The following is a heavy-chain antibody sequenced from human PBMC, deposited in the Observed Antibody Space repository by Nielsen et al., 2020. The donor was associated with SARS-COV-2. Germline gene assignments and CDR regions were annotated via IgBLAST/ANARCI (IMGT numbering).Heavy chain of an antibody. D-gene: IGHD3-22*01. CDR2: ISAYNGNT. Sequence: ASVKVSCKASGYTFTSYGISWVRQAPGQGLEWMGWISAYNGNTNYAQKLQGRVTMTTDTSTSTAYMELRSLRSDDTAVYYCARYYDRSRRRHYFDYWGQGTLVTVSS. V-gene: IGHV1-18*01. CDR3: ARYYDRSRRRHYFDY. J-gene: IGHJ4*02. CDR1: GYTFTSYG.